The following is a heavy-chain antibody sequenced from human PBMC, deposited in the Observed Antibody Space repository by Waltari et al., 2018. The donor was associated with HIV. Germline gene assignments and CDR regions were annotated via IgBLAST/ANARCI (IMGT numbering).Heavy chain of an antibody. V-gene: IGHV4-34*01. Sequence: QVQLQQWGAGLLKPSETLSLTCAVYGGSFSGSYWSWIRQPPGKGLEWIGEINHSGSTNYNPSLKSRVTISVDTSKNQFSLKLSSVTAADTAVYYCARGPSYSSGPDYWGQGTLVTVSS. CDR3: ARGPSYSSGPDY. CDR2: INHSGST. J-gene: IGHJ4*02. CDR1: GGSFSGSY. D-gene: IGHD3-22*01.